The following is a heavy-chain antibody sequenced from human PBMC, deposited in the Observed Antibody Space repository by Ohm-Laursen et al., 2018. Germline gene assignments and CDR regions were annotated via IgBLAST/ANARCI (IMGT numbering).Heavy chain of an antibody. D-gene: IGHD6-13*01. CDR1: GFTFSSYA. CDR2: IRGSGGST. Sequence: GSLRLSCAASGFTFSSYAMGWVRQAPGKGLERVSAIRGSGGSTYYADSVKGRFTISRDNSKNTLYLQMNSLRAEDTAVYYCAKDRSSSWQRDAFDIWGQGTMVTVSS. V-gene: IGHV3-23*01. J-gene: IGHJ3*02. CDR3: AKDRSSSWQRDAFDI.